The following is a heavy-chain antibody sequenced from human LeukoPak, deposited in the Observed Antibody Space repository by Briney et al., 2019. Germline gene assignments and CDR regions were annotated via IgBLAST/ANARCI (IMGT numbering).Heavy chain of an antibody. V-gene: IGHV3-23*01. CDR3: ARRTNSWPNFDY. J-gene: IGHJ4*02. CDR2: ISVSGTST. Sequence: GGSLRLSCAASGFTFVSYTMNWVRQAPGKGLEWVSGISVSGTSTYYAGAVKGRFTISRDNSKNTLYLQMNSLRAEDTAVYYCARRTNSWPNFDYWGQGTLVTVSS. CDR1: GFTFVSYT. D-gene: IGHD6-13*01.